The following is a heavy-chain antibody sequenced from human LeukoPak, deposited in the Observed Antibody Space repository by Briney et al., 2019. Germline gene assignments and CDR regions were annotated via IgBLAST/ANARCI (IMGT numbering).Heavy chain of an antibody. CDR2: IYSGGST. V-gene: IGHV3-53*01. CDR3: AKSHRGSCSTTTCYAEGDY. CDR1: GFTVSSNC. D-gene: IGHD2-2*01. J-gene: IGHJ4*02. Sequence: GGSLRLSCAASGFTVSSNCMSWVRQAPGKGLEWVSVIYSGGSTFYADSVKGRFTISRDNSKNTLYLQMNSLRAEDTAVYYCAKSHRGSCSTTTCYAEGDYWGQGTLVTVSS.